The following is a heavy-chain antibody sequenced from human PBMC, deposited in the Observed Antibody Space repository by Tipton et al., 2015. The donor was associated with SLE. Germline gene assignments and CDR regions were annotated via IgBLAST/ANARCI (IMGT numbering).Heavy chain of an antibody. D-gene: IGHD4-17*01. CDR1: GGSISSGGYY. V-gene: IGHV4-31*03. CDR3: ARGGDFDY. J-gene: IGHJ4*02. CDR2: MYYSGST. Sequence: TLSLTCTVSGGSISSGGYYWSWIRQHPGKGLEWIGYMYYSGSTYYNPSLKSRVSISVDTSKNQFSLKLSSLTAADTAVYYCARGGDFDYWGQGTLVTVSS.